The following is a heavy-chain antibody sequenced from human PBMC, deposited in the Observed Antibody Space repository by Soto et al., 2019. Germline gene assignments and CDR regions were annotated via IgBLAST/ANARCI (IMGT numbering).Heavy chain of an antibody. J-gene: IGHJ3*01. CDR3: ATVGPYSPRWDF. Sequence: EVQVLESGGGLVQPGGSLRLSCVFSEFAFSTFGMSWVRQAPGKGLESVSSISAIGDSTYHADSVKGRFSISRDSSRNSLYLQMNNLRAEDTAVYYCATVGPYSPRWDFWGQGTVVSVSS. CDR1: EFAFSTFG. CDR2: ISAIGDST. V-gene: IGHV3-23*01. D-gene: IGHD2-15*01.